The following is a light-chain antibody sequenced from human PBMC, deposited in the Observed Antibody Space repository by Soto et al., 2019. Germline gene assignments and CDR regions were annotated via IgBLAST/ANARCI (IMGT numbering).Light chain of an antibody. CDR1: SSDIGGYNY. V-gene: IGLV2-14*01. Sequence: QSALTQPASVSGSPGQSITISCTETSSDIGGYNYVSWYQQHPGKAPKLMIYDVSNRPSGVSNRFSGSKSGNTASLTISGLQAEDEADYYCSSQAVSSTLVFGGGTKVTVL. CDR3: SSQAVSSTLV. CDR2: DVS. J-gene: IGLJ2*01.